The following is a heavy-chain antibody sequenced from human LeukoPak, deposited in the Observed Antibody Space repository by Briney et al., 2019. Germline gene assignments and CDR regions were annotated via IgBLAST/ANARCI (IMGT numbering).Heavy chain of an antibody. CDR1: GGSISSSSYY. V-gene: IGHV4-39*07. CDR3: ARGLSDLCSGGSCYGNWFDP. J-gene: IGHJ5*02. CDR2: IYYSGST. Sequence: NPSETLSLTCTVSGGSISSSSYYWGWIRQPPGKGLEWIGSIYYSGSTYYNPSLKSRVTISVDTSKNQFSLKLSSVTAADTAVYYCARGLSDLCSGGSCYGNWFDPWGQETLVTVSS. D-gene: IGHD2-15*01.